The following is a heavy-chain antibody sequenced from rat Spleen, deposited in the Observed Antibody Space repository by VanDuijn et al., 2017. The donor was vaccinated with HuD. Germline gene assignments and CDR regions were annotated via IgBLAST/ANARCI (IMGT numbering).Heavy chain of an antibody. V-gene: IGHV5-31*01. D-gene: IGHD1-7*01. J-gene: IGHJ3*01. CDR2: IINTGGST. Sequence: EVQLVESGGGLVQPGRSLKLSCVASGFTFKNYWMTWIRQAPGKGLEWVASIINTGGSTYYPDSVKGRFTISRDNAKSTLYLQMNSLRSEDTATYYCGRHDSSYGHYNWFTYWGQGTLVAVSS. CDR1: GFTFKNYW. CDR3: GRHDSSYGHYNWFTY.